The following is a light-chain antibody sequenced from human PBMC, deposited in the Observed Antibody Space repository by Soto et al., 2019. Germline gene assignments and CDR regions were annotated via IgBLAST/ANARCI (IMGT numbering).Light chain of an antibody. V-gene: IGLV1-44*01. CDR2: SNN. J-gene: IGLJ2*01. CDR1: SSNIGSNT. CDR3: AAWDDSLNGVV. Sequence: QSVLTQPPSASGTPGQRVTISCSGSSSNIGSNTVNWYQQLPGTAPKLLLYSNNRRPSGVPDRCSGSNSATSASLAISGLQSEDEADYYCAAWDDSLNGVVFGGGTKLTVL.